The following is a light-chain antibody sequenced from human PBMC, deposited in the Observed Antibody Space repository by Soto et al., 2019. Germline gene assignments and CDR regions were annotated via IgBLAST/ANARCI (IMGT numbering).Light chain of an antibody. V-gene: IGKV1-5*03. J-gene: IGKJ1*01. Sequence: DIQMTQSPSTLSASVGDRVTITCRASQTISSWLAWYQQKPGKAPKLLIYKASTLKSGVPSRFSGSGSETEFTLTISSLQPDDFATYSCQQYDSYSWTFGQGTKVDIK. CDR3: QQYDSYSWT. CDR1: QTISSW. CDR2: KAS.